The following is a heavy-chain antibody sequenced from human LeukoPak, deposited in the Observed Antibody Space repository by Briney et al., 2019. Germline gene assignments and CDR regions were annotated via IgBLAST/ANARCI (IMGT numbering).Heavy chain of an antibody. CDR3: ARKSLWFKYYDY. J-gene: IGHJ4*02. V-gene: IGHV3-30*01. Sequence: GGSLRLSCAASGFTFTSYTMHWVRQPPGQGLEWVAATSYDGGNRCYADYVKGRFTISRDNSNNTLFLQMKSLRPEDTAVYFCARKSLWFKYYDYWGQGIWVTVSS. CDR2: TSYDGGNR. CDR1: GFTFTSYT. D-gene: IGHD2-21*01.